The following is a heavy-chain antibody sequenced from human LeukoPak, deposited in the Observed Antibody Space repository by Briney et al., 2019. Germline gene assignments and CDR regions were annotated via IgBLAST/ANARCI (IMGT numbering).Heavy chain of an antibody. V-gene: IGHV3-20*04. Sequence: GGSLRLSCAASGFIFDDYGMSWVRQAPGKGLEWVSGINWNGGSTGYADSVKGRFTISRDNAKNSLYLQINSLRAEDTALYYCARAHYSGSFGYWGQGTLVTVSS. CDR2: INWNGGST. J-gene: IGHJ4*02. D-gene: IGHD1-26*01. CDR1: GFIFDDYG. CDR3: ARAHYSGSFGY.